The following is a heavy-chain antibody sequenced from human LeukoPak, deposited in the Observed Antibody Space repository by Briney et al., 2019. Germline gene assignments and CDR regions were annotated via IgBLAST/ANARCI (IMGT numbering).Heavy chain of an antibody. J-gene: IGHJ4*02. CDR2: ISYDGSNK. D-gene: IGHD2-15*01. V-gene: IGHV3-30*18. CDR1: GFTFSSYG. CDR3: AQGAGYCSGGSCYSIDY. Sequence: GRSLRLSCAASGFTFSSYGMHWVRQAPGKGLEWVAVISYDGSNKNYADSVKGRFTISRDNSKNTLYLQMNSLRAEDTAVYYCAQGAGYCSGGSCYSIDYWGQGTLVTVSS.